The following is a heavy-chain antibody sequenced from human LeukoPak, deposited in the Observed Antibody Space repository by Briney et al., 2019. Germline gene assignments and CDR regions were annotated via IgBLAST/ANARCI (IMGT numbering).Heavy chain of an antibody. CDR2: ISYDGSNK. D-gene: IGHD4-17*01. J-gene: IGHJ6*02. Sequence: PGRSLRLSCAASGFTFSSYGMHWVRQAPGKGLGWVAVISYDGSNKYYADSVKGRFTISRDNSKNTLYLQMNSLRAEDTAVYYCARLSRDYGGVGYYYYGMDVWGQGTTVTVSS. V-gene: IGHV3-30*03. CDR3: ARLSRDYGGVGYYYYGMDV. CDR1: GFTFSSYG.